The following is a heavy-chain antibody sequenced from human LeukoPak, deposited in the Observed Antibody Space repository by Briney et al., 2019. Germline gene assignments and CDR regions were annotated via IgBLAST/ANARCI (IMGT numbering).Heavy chain of an antibody. J-gene: IGHJ4*02. CDR3: ARDYGGNSDY. V-gene: IGHV3-21*01. CDR2: ITSSSAYI. Sequence: GGSLRLSCVASGFTFRTYSMNWVRQAPGKGLEWVSSITSSSAYIYYADSVKGRFTISRDNAKNSLHLQMNSLSVEDTAVYYCARDYGGNSDYWGQGTLVTVSS. D-gene: IGHD4-23*01. CDR1: GFTFRTYS.